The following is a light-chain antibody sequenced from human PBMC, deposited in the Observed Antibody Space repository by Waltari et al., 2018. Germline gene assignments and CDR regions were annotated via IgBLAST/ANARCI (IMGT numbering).Light chain of an antibody. CDR1: SSNVGGNNY. J-gene: IGLJ1*01. CDR3: CSYAGSYTYV. V-gene: IGLV2-11*01. CDR2: DVN. Sequence: QSALAQPRSVSGSPGQSVTISCTGSSSNVGGNNYVSWYQQYPGQAPKPILYDVNKRPSGVPHRFSGSKSGDTASLTISGLQAEDEADYYCCSYAGSYTYVFGTGTKVTV.